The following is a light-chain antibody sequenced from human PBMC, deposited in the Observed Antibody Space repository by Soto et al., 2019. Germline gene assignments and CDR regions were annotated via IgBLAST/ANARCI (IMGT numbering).Light chain of an antibody. CDR2: EGS. CDR3: CSYAGSRTIYV. V-gene: IGLV2-23*01. Sequence: QSVLTQPASVSGSPGQSITISCTGASSDVGSYNLVSWYQHHPGKAPKLTIYEGSKRPSGLSNRFSGSKSGNTASLTISGLQAEDEADYYCCSYAGSRTIYVFGTGTKVTVL. J-gene: IGLJ1*01. CDR1: SSDVGSYNL.